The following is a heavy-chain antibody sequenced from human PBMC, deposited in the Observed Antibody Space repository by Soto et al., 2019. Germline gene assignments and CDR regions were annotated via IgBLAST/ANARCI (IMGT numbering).Heavy chain of an antibody. Sequence: EVQLVESGGGLVKPGGSLRLPCPASGLTFSSYTMTWVRQAPGRGLGGVSYISTWSSYSFYADSVKGRFTISRDNSENSLYLQLDSLRDEDTAVYYCARASHDYGALDYWGQGALVTVSS. V-gene: IGHV3-21*02. CDR2: ISTWSSYS. J-gene: IGHJ4*02. CDR1: GLTFSSYT. D-gene: IGHD4-17*01. CDR3: ARASHDYGALDY.